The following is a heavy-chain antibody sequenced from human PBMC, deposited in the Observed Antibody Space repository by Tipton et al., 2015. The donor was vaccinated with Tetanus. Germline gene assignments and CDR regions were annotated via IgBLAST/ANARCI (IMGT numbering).Heavy chain of an antibody. Sequence: TLSLTCTVSGGSISSGGFYWSRIRQHPGKGLEWIGYILYTGSTYNTPSLKSRVTISVDTSKNQFSLNLSSVTAADTAVYYCARGSRYYFEYWGQGTLVTVSS. V-gene: IGHV4-31*03. CDR2: ILYTGST. CDR1: GGSISSGGFY. J-gene: IGHJ4*02. CDR3: ARGSRYYFEY.